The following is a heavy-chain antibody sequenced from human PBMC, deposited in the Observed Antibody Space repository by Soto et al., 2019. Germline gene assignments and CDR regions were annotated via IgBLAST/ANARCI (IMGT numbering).Heavy chain of an antibody. CDR2: IVVGSGNT. J-gene: IGHJ3*02. V-gene: IGHV1-58*02. CDR1: GFTFTSSA. Sequence: ASVKVSCKASGFTFTSSAMQWVRQARGQRLEWIGWIVVGSGNTNYAQKFQERVSITRDMSTRTAYMELSSLRSEDTAVYYCAAGVAYDGNFDIWGQGTMVTVSS. CDR3: AAGVAYDGNFDI. D-gene: IGHD5-12*01.